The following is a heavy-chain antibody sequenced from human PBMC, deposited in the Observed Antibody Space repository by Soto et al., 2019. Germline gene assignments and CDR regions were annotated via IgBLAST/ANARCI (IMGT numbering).Heavy chain of an antibody. Sequence: ASVKVSCKASGYTFTGYAMHWVRQAPGQRLEWMGWINAGNGNTKYSQKFQGRVTITRDTSASTAYMELSSLRSEDSAVYYCAREYVVRGGNWFDPWGQGTLVTVSS. CDR2: INAGNGNT. J-gene: IGHJ5*02. V-gene: IGHV1-3*01. D-gene: IGHD3-10*01. CDR1: GYTFTGYA. CDR3: AREYVVRGGNWFDP.